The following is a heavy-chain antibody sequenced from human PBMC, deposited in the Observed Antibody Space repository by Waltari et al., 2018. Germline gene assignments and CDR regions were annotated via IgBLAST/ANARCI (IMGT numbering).Heavy chain of an antibody. J-gene: IGHJ4*02. CDR2: ISYDGSNK. CDR3: AKDGTYRDGIVGATHFDY. V-gene: IGHV3-30*18. CDR1: GFTFSSYG. D-gene: IGHD1-26*01. Sequence: QVQLVESGGGVVQPGRSLRLSCAASGFTFSSYGMHWVRQAPGKGLEWVAVISYDGSNKYYADSVKGRFTISRDNSKNTLYLQMNSLRAEDTAVYYCAKDGTYRDGIVGATHFDYWGQGTLVTVSS.